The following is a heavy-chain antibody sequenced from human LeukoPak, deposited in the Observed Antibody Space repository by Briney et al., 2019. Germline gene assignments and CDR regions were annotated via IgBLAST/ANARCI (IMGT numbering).Heavy chain of an antibody. CDR1: GFTFSSDG. Sequence: QSGGSLRLSCAASGFTFSSDGMHWVRQAPGKGLEWVSRINSDGSSTSYADSVKGRFTVSRDNAKNTLYLQMNSLRAEDTAVYYCAKPSSGWYSFDYWGQGTLVTVSS. J-gene: IGHJ4*02. V-gene: IGHV3-74*01. CDR2: INSDGSST. CDR3: AKPSSGWYSFDY. D-gene: IGHD6-19*01.